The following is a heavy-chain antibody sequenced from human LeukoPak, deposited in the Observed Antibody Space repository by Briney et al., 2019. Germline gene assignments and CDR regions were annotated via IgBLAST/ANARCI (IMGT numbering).Heavy chain of an antibody. D-gene: IGHD1-26*01. CDR1: GFTVSSNY. Sequence: GGSLRLSCAASGFTVSSNYMSWVRQAPGKGLEWVSVIYSGGSTYYADSVKGRFTISRDNAKNSLYLQMNSLRDEDTAVYYCARAVGADKAYWFDPWGQGTLVTVSS. J-gene: IGHJ5*02. CDR3: ARAVGADKAYWFDP. CDR2: IYSGGST. V-gene: IGHV3-66*01.